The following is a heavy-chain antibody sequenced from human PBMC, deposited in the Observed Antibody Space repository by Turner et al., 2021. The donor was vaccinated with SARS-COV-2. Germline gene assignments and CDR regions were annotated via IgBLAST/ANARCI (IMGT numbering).Heavy chain of an antibody. CDR1: GFTFSSYG. D-gene: IGHD3-22*01. J-gene: IGHJ4*02. Sequence: QVQLVESGGGVVQPGRSLRLSCAASGFTFSSYGMHWVRQAPGKGLEWVAVIWFDGSNKYYADSVKGRFTISRDNSKNTLYLQMNSLRAEDTAVYYCARDRAFGDSSGRDYWGQETLVTVSS. V-gene: IGHV3-33*01. CDR3: ARDRAFGDSSGRDY. CDR2: IWFDGSNK.